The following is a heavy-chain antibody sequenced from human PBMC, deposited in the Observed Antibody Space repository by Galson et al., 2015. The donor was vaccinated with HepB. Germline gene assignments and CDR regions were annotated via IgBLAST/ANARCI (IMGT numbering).Heavy chain of an antibody. J-gene: IGHJ4*02. CDR3: ADDKRRDGYND. V-gene: IGHV1-69*02. Sequence: SVKVSCKASGGTFSSYTISWVRQAPGQGLEWMGRIVPILGIANYAQKFQGRVTITADKSTGTAYMELSSLRSEDTAVYYCADDKRRDGYNDWGQGTLVTVSS. CDR2: IVPILGIA. CDR1: GGTFSSYT. D-gene: IGHD5-24*01.